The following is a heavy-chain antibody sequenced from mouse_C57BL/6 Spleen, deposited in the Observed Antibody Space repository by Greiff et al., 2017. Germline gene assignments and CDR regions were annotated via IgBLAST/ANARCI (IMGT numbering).Heavy chain of an antibody. D-gene: IGHD2-2*01. CDR1: GYTFTTYP. J-gene: IGHJ4*01. V-gene: IGHV1-47*01. CDR3: TRGGYDDAMDY. Sequence: QVQLQQSGAELVKPGASVKMSCKASGYTFTTYPIEWMKQNHGKSLEWIGNFHPYNDDTKYNEKFKGKATLTVDKSSSTVYLELSRVTSDDSAVYYCTRGGYDDAMDYWGQGTSVTVSS. CDR2: FHPYNDDT.